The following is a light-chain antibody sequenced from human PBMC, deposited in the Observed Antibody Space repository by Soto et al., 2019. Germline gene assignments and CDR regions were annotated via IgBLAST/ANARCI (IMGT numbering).Light chain of an antibody. J-gene: IGLJ1*01. CDR1: KIGSKI. V-gene: IGLV3-21*02. CDR3: QVCESNSVFV. CDR2: DA. Sequence: SYELTQPPSVSVAPGQTAKITCGGDKIGSKIVHWYKQRPGQAPVAVVFDADRPSGVPERFSGSKSGNMATLTISRVEAGDEADYYCQVCESNSVFVFGIGTKVTV.